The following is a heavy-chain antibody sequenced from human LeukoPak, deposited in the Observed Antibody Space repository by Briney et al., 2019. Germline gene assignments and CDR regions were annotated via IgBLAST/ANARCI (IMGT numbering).Heavy chain of an antibody. CDR1: GYSFTTYY. D-gene: IGHD7-27*01. CDR3: ARTWGQTGDYVY. CDR2: INPDGGST. V-gene: IGHV1-46*01. Sequence: ASVKLSCKASGYSFTTYYMHWLRQAPGQGLEWLGVINPDGGSTTYAQRFQGRVTMTRDTSTSTVYLELNSLRSEDTAVYYCARTWGQTGDYVYWGQGTLVTVSS. J-gene: IGHJ4*02.